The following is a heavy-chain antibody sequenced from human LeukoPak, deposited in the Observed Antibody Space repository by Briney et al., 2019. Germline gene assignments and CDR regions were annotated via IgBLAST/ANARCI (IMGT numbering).Heavy chain of an antibody. CDR3: ARDLKGIDY. CDR1: GGSISSSSYY. D-gene: IGHD3-10*01. CDR2: IYYSGST. J-gene: IGHJ4*02. Sequence: SETLSLTCTVSGGSISSSSYYWGWIRQPPGKGLEWIGSIYYSGSTYYNPSLKSRVTISVDTSKNQFSLKLSSVTAADTAVYYCARDLKGIDYWGQETLVTVSS. V-gene: IGHV4-39*07.